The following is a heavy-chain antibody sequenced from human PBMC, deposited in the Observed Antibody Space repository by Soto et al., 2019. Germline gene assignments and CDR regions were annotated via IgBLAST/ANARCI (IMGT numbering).Heavy chain of an antibody. CDR1: GYTFTSYD. Sequence: ASVKVSCKASGYTFTSYDINWVRQATGQGLEWMGWMNPNSGNTGYAQKFQGRVTMTRNTSISTAYMGLSSLRSEDTAVYYCASYGYSSSWYGGWDAFDIWGQGTMVTVSS. CDR2: MNPNSGNT. CDR3: ASYGYSSSWYGGWDAFDI. J-gene: IGHJ3*02. D-gene: IGHD6-13*01. V-gene: IGHV1-8*01.